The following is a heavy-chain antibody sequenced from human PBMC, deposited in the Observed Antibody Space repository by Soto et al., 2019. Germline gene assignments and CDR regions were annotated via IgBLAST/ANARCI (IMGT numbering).Heavy chain of an antibody. Sequence: SETLSLTCTVSGGSISSYYWSWIRQPPGKGLEWIGYIYYSGSTNYNPSLKSRVTISVDTSKNQFSLKLSSVTAADTAVYYCARDYSGYVGYFDYWGQGTLVTVSS. D-gene: IGHD5-12*01. CDR3: ARDYSGYVGYFDY. CDR2: IYYSGST. V-gene: IGHV4-59*01. J-gene: IGHJ4*02. CDR1: GGSISSYY.